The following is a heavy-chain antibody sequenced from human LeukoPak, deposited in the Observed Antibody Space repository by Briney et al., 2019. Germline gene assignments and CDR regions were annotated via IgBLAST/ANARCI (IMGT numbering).Heavy chain of an antibody. D-gene: IGHD2-2*01. CDR3: ARVYCSSNSCYLDY. CDR2: IFFTGTT. Sequence: SATLSLTCAVSGASISSNNWWSWVRQPPGKGLEWIGEIFFTGTTTYNPSLKSRVSMSLDKFKNQFSLNLTSVTAADTAIYYCARVYCSSNSCYLDYWSQGTLVTVSS. V-gene: IGHV4-4*02. J-gene: IGHJ4*02. CDR1: GASISSNNW.